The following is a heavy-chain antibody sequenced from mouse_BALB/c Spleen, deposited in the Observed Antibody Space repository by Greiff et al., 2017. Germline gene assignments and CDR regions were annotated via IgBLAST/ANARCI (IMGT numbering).Heavy chain of an antibody. Sequence: EVQLQQSGGGLVQPGGSMKLSCVASGFTFSNYWMNWVRQSPEKGLEWVAEIRLKSNNYATHYAESVKGRFTISRDDSKSSVYLQMNNLRAEDTGIYYCTRIYYGNYVGGDYWGQGTTLTVSS. V-gene: IGHV6-6*02. CDR3: TRIYYGNYVGGDY. CDR1: GFTFSNYW. D-gene: IGHD2-1*01. J-gene: IGHJ2*01. CDR2: IRLKSNNYAT.